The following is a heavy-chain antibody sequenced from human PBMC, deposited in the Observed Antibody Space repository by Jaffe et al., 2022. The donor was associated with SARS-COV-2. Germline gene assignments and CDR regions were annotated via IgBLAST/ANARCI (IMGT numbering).Heavy chain of an antibody. D-gene: IGHD3-10*01. Sequence: QVQLQESGPGLVKPSQTLSLTCTVSGGSISSGSYYWSWIRQPAGKGLEWIGRIYTSGSTNYNPSLKSRVTISVDTSKNQFSLKLSSVTAADTAVYYCARDGGGRGGPMDVWGQGTTVTVSS. J-gene: IGHJ6*02. CDR3: ARDGGGRGGPMDV. CDR1: GGSISSGSYY. V-gene: IGHV4-61*02. CDR2: IYTSGST.